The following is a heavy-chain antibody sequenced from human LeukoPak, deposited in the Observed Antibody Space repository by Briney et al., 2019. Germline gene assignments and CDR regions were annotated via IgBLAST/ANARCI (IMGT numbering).Heavy chain of an antibody. Sequence: PGGSLRLSCAASGFTFSDYYMSWIRQAPGKGLEWVPYISSSSSYTNYADSVKGRFTISRDNAKNSLYLQMNSLRAEDTAVYYCARDPYYYGSGRYYYGMDVWGKGTTVTVSS. D-gene: IGHD3-10*01. CDR3: ARDPYYYGSGRYYYGMDV. CDR2: ISSSSSYT. V-gene: IGHV3-11*06. J-gene: IGHJ6*04. CDR1: GFTFSDYY.